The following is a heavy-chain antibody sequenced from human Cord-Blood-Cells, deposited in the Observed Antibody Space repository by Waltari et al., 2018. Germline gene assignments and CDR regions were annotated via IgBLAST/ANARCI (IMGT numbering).Heavy chain of an antibody. CDR3: ARPSQYCSSTSCYAFDI. CDR2: IIPIFGTA. Sequence: QVQLVQSGAAVKKPGSSVKVSCKASGGTFSSYAISWVRQAPGQGLEWMGGIIPIFGTANYAQKFQGRVTITADESTSTAYMELSSLRSEDTAVYYCARPSQYCSSTSCYAFDIWGQGTMVTVSS. V-gene: IGHV1-69*01. D-gene: IGHD2-2*01. CDR1: GGTFSSYA. J-gene: IGHJ3*02.